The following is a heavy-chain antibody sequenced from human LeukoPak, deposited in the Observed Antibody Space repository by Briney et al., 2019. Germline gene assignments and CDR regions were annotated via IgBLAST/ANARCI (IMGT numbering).Heavy chain of an antibody. D-gene: IGHD2-15*01. CDR1: GYSISSGYY. CDR2: IYHSGST. V-gene: IGHV4-38-2*02. J-gene: IGHJ4*02. Sequence: SETLSLTCTVSGYSISSGYYWGWIRQPPGKGLEWIGSIYHSGSTYYNPSLKSQVTLSVDTSKNQFSLKLSSVTAADTAVYYCARWAVVTANYFDYWGQGTLVTVSS. CDR3: ARWAVVTANYFDY.